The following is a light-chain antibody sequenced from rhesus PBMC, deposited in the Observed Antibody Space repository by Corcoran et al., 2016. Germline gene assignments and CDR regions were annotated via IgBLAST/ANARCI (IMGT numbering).Light chain of an antibody. Sequence: DIQMTQSPSSLSASVGDTVTITCRASQGISSYLNWFQQKPGKAPKLLIYDASSLESGVPSRFSGSGSVTDFTITISSLHPEDFAAYYCLQHNTYPYSFGQGTKVEIK. V-gene: IGKV1-28*03. J-gene: IGKJ2*01. CDR1: QGISSY. CDR2: DAS. CDR3: LQHNTYPYS.